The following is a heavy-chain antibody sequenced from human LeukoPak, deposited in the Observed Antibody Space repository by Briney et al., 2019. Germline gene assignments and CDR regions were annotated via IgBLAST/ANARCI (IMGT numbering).Heavy chain of an antibody. CDR1: GFTFSLYA. D-gene: IGHD3-22*01. CDR3: ARGDGYSGYFF. J-gene: IGHJ4*02. V-gene: IGHV3-64D*06. CDR2: ITSNGGST. Sequence: GGSLRLSCSASGFTFSLYAMHWVRQAPGRGLEYVSAITSNGGSTYYADSVKGRFTISRDNSKNTLYLHMSTLRPEDTAVYYCARGDGYSGYFFWGQGTLVTVSS.